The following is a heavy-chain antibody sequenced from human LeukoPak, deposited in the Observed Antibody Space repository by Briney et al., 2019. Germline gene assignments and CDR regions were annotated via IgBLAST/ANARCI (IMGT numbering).Heavy chain of an antibody. J-gene: IGHJ3*02. D-gene: IGHD1-1*01. CDR1: GGSFSGYY. V-gene: IGHV4-34*01. CDR2: INHSGST. Sequence: SETLSLTCAVYGGSFSGYYWSWIRQPPGKGLEWIGEINHSGSTNYNPSLKSRVTISVDTSKNQFSLKLSSVTAADTAVYYCAKGNEDDAFDIWGQGTMVTVSS. CDR3: AKGNEDDAFDI.